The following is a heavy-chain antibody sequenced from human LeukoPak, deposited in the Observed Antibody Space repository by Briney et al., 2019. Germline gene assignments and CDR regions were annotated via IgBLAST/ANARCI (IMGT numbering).Heavy chain of an antibody. D-gene: IGHD3-22*01. Sequence: PGGSLRLSCAASGFTFSSYAMHWVRQAPGKGLEWVAVISYDGSNKYYADSVKGRFTISRDNSKNTLYLQMNSLRAEDTAVYYCASLAGDYYDSSGYSIHYYYYGMDVWGQGTTVTVSS. CDR1: GFTFSSYA. CDR3: ASLAGDYYDSSGYSIHYYYYGMDV. V-gene: IGHV3-30-3*01. J-gene: IGHJ6*02. CDR2: ISYDGSNK.